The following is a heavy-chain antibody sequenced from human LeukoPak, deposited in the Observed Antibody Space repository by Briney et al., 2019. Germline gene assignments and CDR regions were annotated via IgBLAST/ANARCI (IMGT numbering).Heavy chain of an antibody. V-gene: IGHV3-48*03. CDR1: GFTFSSYE. CDR3: ARSLIAVAGSFDY. J-gene: IGHJ4*02. Sequence: GGSLRLSCAASGFTFSSYEMNWVRQAPGKGLEWVSYISSSGSTIYYADSVKGRFTISRDNAKNSLYLQMNSLRAEDTALYYCARSLIAVAGSFDYWGQGTLVTVSS. CDR2: ISSSGSTI. D-gene: IGHD6-19*01.